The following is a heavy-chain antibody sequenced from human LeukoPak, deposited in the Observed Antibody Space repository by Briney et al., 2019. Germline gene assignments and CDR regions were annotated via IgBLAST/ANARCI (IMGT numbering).Heavy chain of an antibody. CDR3: ARSTAGVVPAATHYFDY. CDR2: IIPIFGTA. V-gene: IGHV1-69*06. CDR1: GGTFSSYA. J-gene: IGHJ4*02. Sequence: SVKVSCKASGGTFSSYAISWVRQAPGQGLEWMGGIIPIFGTANYAQKFQGRVTITADKSTSTAYMELSRLRSDDTAVYYCARSTAGVVPAATHYFDYWGQGTLVTVSS. D-gene: IGHD2-2*01.